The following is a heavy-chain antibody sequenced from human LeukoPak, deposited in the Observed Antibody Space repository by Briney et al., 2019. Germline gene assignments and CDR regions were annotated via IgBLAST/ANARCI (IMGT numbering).Heavy chain of an antibody. J-gene: IGHJ4*02. CDR3: AKRLVGGGYFDY. CDR1: GDTFTSYG. CDR2: ISAHNGTT. D-gene: IGHD6-13*01. V-gene: IGHV1-18*01. Sequence: GASVKVSSKASGDTFTSYGISWVRQAPGQGLEWMGWISAHNGTTNYAQKFQGRVTMNTATPTTTASIELTMLRPDNPPVYYGAKRLVGGGYFDYSGQGTLVTVSS.